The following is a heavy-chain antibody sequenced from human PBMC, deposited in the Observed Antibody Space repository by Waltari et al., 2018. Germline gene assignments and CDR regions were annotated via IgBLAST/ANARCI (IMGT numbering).Heavy chain of an antibody. Sequence: QVQLVQSGAEVKKPGASVTVSCKASGYTFTNYSMHWVRKAPGKGLEWMGIINPRGSITGYELKVEDRVTMTRDTSTSTVYMQLSSLKSEDTAIYYCARDSSSSGKGDYWGQGTLVTVSS. CDR2: INPRGSIT. D-gene: IGHD6-6*01. J-gene: IGHJ4*02. CDR3: ARDSSSSGKGDY. V-gene: IGHV1-46*01. CDR1: GYTFTNYS.